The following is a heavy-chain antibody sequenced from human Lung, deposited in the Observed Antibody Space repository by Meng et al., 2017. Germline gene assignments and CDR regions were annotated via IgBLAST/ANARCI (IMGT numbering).Heavy chain of an antibody. V-gene: IGHV3-74*01. Sequence: ETLSLTCAASGFTFSSYWMHWVREAPGKGLVWVSHINSDGSSTSYADSVKGRFTISRDNAKNTLYLQMNSLRAEDTAVYYCARSYCTSSSCPVDYWGQGTLVTVSS. D-gene: IGHD2-2*01. J-gene: IGHJ4*02. CDR1: GFTFSSYW. CDR3: ARSYCTSSSCPVDY. CDR2: INSDGSST.